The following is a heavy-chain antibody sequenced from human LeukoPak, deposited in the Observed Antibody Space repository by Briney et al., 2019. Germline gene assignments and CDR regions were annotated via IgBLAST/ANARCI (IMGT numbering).Heavy chain of an antibody. CDR3: AKTLFGFSYGKIDY. D-gene: IGHD5-18*01. CDR2: ISDTGDT. J-gene: IGHJ4*02. CDR1: EFTFRSHA. V-gene: IGHV3-23*01. Sequence: GGSLRLSCATSEFTFRSHAMYWVRQAPGKGLDWVSSISDTGDTYCADSVKGRFTISRDNSRNTLYLQMSSLRAEDTAIYYCAKTLFGFSYGKIDYWGQGTLVNVSS.